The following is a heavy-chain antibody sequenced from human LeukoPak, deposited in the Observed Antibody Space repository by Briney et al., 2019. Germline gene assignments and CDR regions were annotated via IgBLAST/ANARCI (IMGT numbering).Heavy chain of an antibody. CDR1: GFTFSSYA. Sequence: HAGRSLRLPCAASGFTFSSYAMHWVSQAPGKGLEWVAVISYDGSNKYYADSVKGRFTISRDNSKNTLYLQMNSLRAEDTAVYYCPTIYGATDPWGQGTLVTVSS. J-gene: IGHJ5*02. CDR3: PTIYGATDP. D-gene: IGHD3-10*02. CDR2: ISYDGSNK. V-gene: IGHV3-30-3*01.